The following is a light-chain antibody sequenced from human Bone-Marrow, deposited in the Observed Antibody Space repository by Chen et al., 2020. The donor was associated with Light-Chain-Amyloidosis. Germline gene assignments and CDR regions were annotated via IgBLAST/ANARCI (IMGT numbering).Light chain of an antibody. CDR2: RDT. CDR1: DLPTKY. Sequence: SYELTPPPSVSVSPGQTARITCSGDDLPTKYAYWYQQKPGQAPVLVIHRDTERPSGISERFCGSSSGTTATLTISGVQAEDEADYHGQSADSSGTYEVIFGGGTKLTVL. V-gene: IGLV3-25*03. CDR3: QSADSSGTYEVI. J-gene: IGLJ2*01.